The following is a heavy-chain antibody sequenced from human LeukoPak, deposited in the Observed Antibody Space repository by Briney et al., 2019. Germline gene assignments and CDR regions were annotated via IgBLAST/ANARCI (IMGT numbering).Heavy chain of an antibody. CDR2: IRYDGSNK. V-gene: IGHV3-30*02. J-gene: IGHJ4*02. D-gene: IGHD3-9*01. CDR1: GFTFSSYG. Sequence: PGGSLGLSCAASGFTFSSYGMHWVRQAPGKGLEWVAFIRYDGSNKYYADSVKGRFTISRGNAKNSLYLQMNSLRAEDTAVYYCARQRGDILTGYYMPRGFDYWGQGTLVTVSS. CDR3: ARQRGDILTGYYMPRGFDY.